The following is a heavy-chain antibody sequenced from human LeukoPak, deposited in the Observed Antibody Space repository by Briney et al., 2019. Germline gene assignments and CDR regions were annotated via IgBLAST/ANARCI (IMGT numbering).Heavy chain of an antibody. D-gene: IGHD5-12*01. CDR2: MYFNSGAT. CDR1: VFTFRDYY. J-gene: IGHJ3*02. CDR3: AREGSSASGQDWYAFDI. V-gene: IGHV1-2*02. Sequence: ASVRVSCKSSVFTFRDYYVQWVRQVPGQGLEWVGWMYFNSGATRYAPKFQGRVTLTGDTSINTVYMELSSLGSDDTAMYYCAREGSSASGQDWYAFDIWGQETMVTVSS.